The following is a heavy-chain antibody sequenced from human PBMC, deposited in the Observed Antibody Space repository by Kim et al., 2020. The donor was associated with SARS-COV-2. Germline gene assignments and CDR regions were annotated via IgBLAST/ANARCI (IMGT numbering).Heavy chain of an antibody. Sequence: GGSLRLSCAASGFTFDDYAMHWVRQAPGKGLEWVSLISWDGGSTYYADSVKGRFTISRDNSKNSLYLQMNSLRAEDTALYYCAKDINGSGSYYTNPYYYYYYGMDVWGQGTTVTVSS. V-gene: IGHV3-43D*03. CDR1: GFTFDDYA. D-gene: IGHD3-10*01. CDR3: AKDINGSGSYYTNPYYYYYYGMDV. J-gene: IGHJ6*02. CDR2: ISWDGGST.